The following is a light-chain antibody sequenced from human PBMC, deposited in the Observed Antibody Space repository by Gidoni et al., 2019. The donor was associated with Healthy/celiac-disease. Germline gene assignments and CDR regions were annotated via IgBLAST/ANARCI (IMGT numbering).Light chain of an antibody. Sequence: EIVLTQSPATLSLSPGERATLSCRASQSVSSSLAWYQQKPGQAPRLLIYDATNRATGIPARFSGSGSGTDFTLTISSLEPEDFAVYYCQQRSNWPRTFXQXTKVEIK. CDR2: DAT. CDR1: QSVSSS. V-gene: IGKV3-11*01. CDR3: QQRSNWPRT. J-gene: IGKJ1*01.